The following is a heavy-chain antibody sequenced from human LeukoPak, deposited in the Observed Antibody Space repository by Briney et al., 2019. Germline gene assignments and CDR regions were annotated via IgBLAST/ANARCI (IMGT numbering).Heavy chain of an antibody. J-gene: IGHJ4*02. D-gene: IGHD1-26*01. CDR3: ARPWGGGSYSVHGFCLGY. CDR1: GYTFPSYF. CDR2: INPTGGST. V-gene: IGHV1-46*01. Sequence: GASVKVSCKASGYTFPSYFMHWVRQAPGQGLEWMGIINPTGGSTTYAQKFQGRVTMTRDTSTSTVYMELSSLRSEDTAVYYCARPWGGGSYSVHGFCLGYWGQGTLVTVSS.